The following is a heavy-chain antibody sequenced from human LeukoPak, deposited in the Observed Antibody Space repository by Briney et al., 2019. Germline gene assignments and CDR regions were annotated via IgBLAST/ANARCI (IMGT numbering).Heavy chain of an antibody. CDR3: ARASEEMATITYDY. D-gene: IGHD5-12*01. J-gene: IGHJ4*02. CDR1: GGSISSGGYS. V-gene: IGHV4-31*03. Sequence: PSETLSLTCTVSGGSISSGGYSWSWIRQHPGKGLEWIGYIYYSGSTYYNPSLKSRVTISVDTSKNQFSLKLSSVTAADTAVYYRARASEEMATITYDYWGQGTLVTVSS. CDR2: IYYSGST.